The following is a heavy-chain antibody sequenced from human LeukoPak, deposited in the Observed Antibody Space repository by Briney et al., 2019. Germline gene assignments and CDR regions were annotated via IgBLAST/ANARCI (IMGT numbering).Heavy chain of an antibody. CDR2: IYYSGST. J-gene: IGHJ4*02. D-gene: IGHD3-22*01. CDR3: AREDSSGYSYFDY. Sequence: PSQTLSLTCAVSGGSINSGGYSWSWIRQPPGKGLEWIGYIYYSGSTNYNPSLKSRVTISVDTSKNQFSLKLSSVTAADTAVYYCAREDSSGYSYFDYWGQGTLVTVSS. V-gene: IGHV4-30-4*07. CDR1: GGSINSGGYS.